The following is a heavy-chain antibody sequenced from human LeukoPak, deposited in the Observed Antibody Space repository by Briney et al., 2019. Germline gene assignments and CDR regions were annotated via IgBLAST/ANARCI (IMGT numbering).Heavy chain of an antibody. D-gene: IGHD5-24*01. CDR1: GGSFSGYY. CDR3: ARGGGRWLPLNY. V-gene: IGHV4-34*01. Sequence: SETLSLTCAVYGGSFSGYYWSWIRQPPGKGLEWIGEINHSGSTNYNPSLKSRVTISVDTSKNQFSLKLSTVTAADTAVYYCARGGGRWLPLNYWGQGTLVTVSS. CDR2: INHSGST. J-gene: IGHJ4*02.